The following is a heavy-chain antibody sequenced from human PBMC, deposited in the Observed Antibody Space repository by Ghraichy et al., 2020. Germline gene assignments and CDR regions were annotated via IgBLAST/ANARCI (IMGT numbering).Heavy chain of an antibody. D-gene: IGHD1/OR15-1a*01. CDR3: ARSSWHNWNIDAFDI. Sequence: SETLSLTCTVSGGSISSYYWSWIRQPPGKGLEWIGYIYYSGSTNYNPSLKSRVTISVDTSKNQFSLKLSSVTAADTAVYYCARSSWHNWNIDAFDIWGQGTMVTVSS. CDR2: IYYSGST. J-gene: IGHJ3*02. CDR1: GGSISSYY. V-gene: IGHV4-59*01.